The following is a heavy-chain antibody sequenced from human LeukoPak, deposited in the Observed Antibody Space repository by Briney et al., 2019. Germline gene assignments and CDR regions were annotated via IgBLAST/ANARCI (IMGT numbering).Heavy chain of an antibody. Sequence: GGSLRLSCAASGFTFGSFYMSWVRQAPGKGLEWVAKVDHDGSGDHYVDSVRGRFTISRDNAKNSVYLEMNNLRADDTAVYYCAREQWWRLDYWGQGALVTVSS. J-gene: IGHJ4*02. V-gene: IGHV3-7*01. CDR1: GFTFGSFY. D-gene: IGHD2-21*02. CDR3: AREQWWRLDY. CDR2: VDHDGSGD.